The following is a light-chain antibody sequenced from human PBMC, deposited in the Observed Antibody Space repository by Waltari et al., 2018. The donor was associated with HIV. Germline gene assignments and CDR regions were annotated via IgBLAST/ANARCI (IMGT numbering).Light chain of an antibody. V-gene: IGLV3-1*01. CDR1: QLGNKY. CDR2: HDS. Sequence: SYDLTQPPSVSVSPGQTASITCSGDQLGNKYIWWYQQKSGQSPVLVIYHDSKRPPGIPEPFSGSSSGHTATLTISETQNVDEADYYSQTWDNNFYVFGTGTKVTVL. CDR3: QTWDNNFYV. J-gene: IGLJ1*01.